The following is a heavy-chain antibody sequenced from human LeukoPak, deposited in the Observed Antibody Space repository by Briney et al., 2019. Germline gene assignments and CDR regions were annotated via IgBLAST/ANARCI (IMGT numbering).Heavy chain of an antibody. D-gene: IGHD5-24*01. CDR1: GFTFSGSA. CDR2: IRSKANSYAT. J-gene: IGHJ4*02. CDR3: TRRTSGRDGYNSGDFDY. Sequence: GGSLRLSCAASGFTFSGSAMHWVRQASGKGLEWVGRIRSKANSYATAYAASVKGRFTISRDDSKNTAYLQMNSLKTEDTAVYYCTRRTSGRDGYNSGDFDYWGQGTLVTVSS. V-gene: IGHV3-73*01.